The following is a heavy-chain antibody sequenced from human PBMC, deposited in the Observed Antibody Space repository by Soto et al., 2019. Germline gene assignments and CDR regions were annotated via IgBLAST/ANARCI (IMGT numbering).Heavy chain of an antibody. V-gene: IGHV3-48*02. Sequence: EVQLVESGGGLVQPGGSLRLSCAASGFTFSSYSMNWVRQAPGKGLEWVSYISSSSSTIYYADSVKGRFTISRDNAKNSLHLQMNSLRDEDTAVYYCASSFPVAADYWGQGTLVTVSS. CDR3: ASSFPVAADY. CDR1: GFTFSSYS. J-gene: IGHJ4*02. CDR2: ISSSSSTI. D-gene: IGHD6-19*01.